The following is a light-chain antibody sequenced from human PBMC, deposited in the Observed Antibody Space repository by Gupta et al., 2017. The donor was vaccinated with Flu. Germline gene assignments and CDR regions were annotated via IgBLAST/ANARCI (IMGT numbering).Light chain of an antibody. Sequence: IVMTQSPASLSVSPGASATFSCKASQSIRNNLAWFQEKPGQTPRLLIYGASTRAAGVPVRFGGSGSGTDFTLTISSLQSEDFAVYYCQQYNDWPTQYSFGQGTKLEIK. CDR1: QSIRNN. CDR2: GAS. CDR3: QQYNDWPTQYS. J-gene: IGKJ2*03. V-gene: IGKV3-15*01.